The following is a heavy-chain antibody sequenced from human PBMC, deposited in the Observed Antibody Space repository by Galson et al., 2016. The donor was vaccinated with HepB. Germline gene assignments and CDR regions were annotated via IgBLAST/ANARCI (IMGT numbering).Heavy chain of an antibody. V-gene: IGHV3-30-3*01. CDR3: ARVNWKYAAYYFDY. Sequence: SLRLSCAASGFSLRNHALHWVRQAPGMGLEWVAVISSDGGNKYYGDSVKGRFTISRDESKNTIYLHMNSLRGEDSAVYYCARVNWKYAAYYFDYWGQGTQVTVSS. CDR1: GFSLRNHA. J-gene: IGHJ4*02. D-gene: IGHD1-1*01. CDR2: ISSDGGNK.